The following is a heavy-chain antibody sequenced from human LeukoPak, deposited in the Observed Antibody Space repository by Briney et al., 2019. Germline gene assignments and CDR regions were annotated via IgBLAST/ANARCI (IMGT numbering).Heavy chain of an antibody. Sequence: PGGSLRLSCAASGFTFSSYGMSWVRQAPGKGLEWVSAISGSGGSTYYADSVKGRFTISRDNSKNTLYLQINSLRTEDTAVYYCARDNFGLDYWGHGTLVTVSS. CDR2: ISGSGGST. J-gene: IGHJ4*01. V-gene: IGHV3-23*01. CDR3: ARDNFGLDY. D-gene: IGHD1-20*01. CDR1: GFTFSSYG.